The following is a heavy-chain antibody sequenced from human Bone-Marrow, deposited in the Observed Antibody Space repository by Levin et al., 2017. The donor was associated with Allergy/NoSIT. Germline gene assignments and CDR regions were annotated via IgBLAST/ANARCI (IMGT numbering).Heavy chain of an antibody. D-gene: IGHD3-22*01. Sequence: ASVKVSCKASGYTFSSYVISWVRQVPGQGLEWMGWSSAYNGRTKYVQKFEDRVNMTTDRSTSTAYMELRSLGSGDTAVYYCARENYDTSGQRLHFDSWGQGTLVTV. CDR3: ARENYDTSGQRLHFDS. CDR1: GYTFSSYV. J-gene: IGHJ4*02. CDR2: SSAYNGRT. V-gene: IGHV1-18*01.